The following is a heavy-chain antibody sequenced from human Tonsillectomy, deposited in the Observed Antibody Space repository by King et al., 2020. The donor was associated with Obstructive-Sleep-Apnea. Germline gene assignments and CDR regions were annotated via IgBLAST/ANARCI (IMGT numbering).Heavy chain of an antibody. J-gene: IGHJ3*02. D-gene: IGHD3-22*01. V-gene: IGHV4-4*02. CDR2: IYHIGGT. Sequence: QLQESGPGLVKPSGTLSLTCAVSGGSISSSNWWSWVRQPPGKGLEWIGEIYHIGGTNYNPSLTIRVTISVDKSKNQFSLKLSSVTAAATAVYYCARGTDYYDSSGYYDAFDIWGQGTMVTVSS. CDR3: ARGTDYYDSSGYYDAFDI. CDR1: GGSISSSNW.